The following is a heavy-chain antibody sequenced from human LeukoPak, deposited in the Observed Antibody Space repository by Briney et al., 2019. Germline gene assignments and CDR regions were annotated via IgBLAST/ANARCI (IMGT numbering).Heavy chain of an antibody. J-gene: IGHJ4*02. V-gene: IGHV3-7*01. CDR3: SRSLDY. CDR1: GFPFSDYW. CDR2: INQDGSEE. Sequence: GSLRLSCAASGFPFSDYWMDWVRQAPGKGMEWVANINQDGSEENYADSVKGRFTISRDNAKNSLYLQMNSLRAEDTAVYYCSRSLDYWGRGALVTVSS.